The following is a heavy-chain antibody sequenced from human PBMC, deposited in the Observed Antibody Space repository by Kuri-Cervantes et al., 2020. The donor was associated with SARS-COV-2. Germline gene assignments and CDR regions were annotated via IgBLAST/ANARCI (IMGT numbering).Heavy chain of an antibody. D-gene: IGHD2-2*01. V-gene: IGHV4-4*01. Sequence: SETLSLTCAVSGGSISSSNWWSWVRQPPGKGLEWIGEIYHSGSTNYNPSLKSRVTISVDKSKNQFSLKLSSVTAADTAVYCCARVGCSSTSCYSYYYYGMDVWGQGTTVTVSS. CDR3: ARVGCSSTSCYSYYYYGMDV. CDR2: IYHSGST. CDR1: GGSISSSNW. J-gene: IGHJ6*02.